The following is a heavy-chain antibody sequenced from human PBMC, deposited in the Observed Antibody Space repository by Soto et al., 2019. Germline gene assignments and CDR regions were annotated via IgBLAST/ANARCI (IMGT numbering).Heavy chain of an antibody. CDR2: IYYSGST. Sequence: PSETLSLTCSVSGGSISSVGHYWTWIRQQPGKGLEWIGYIYYSGSTDYNPTLKSRVTISVDRSKNQFSLNLSSVTAADTAIYYCARESGGDDSSTLYGLDVWGQGTTVTVSS. V-gene: IGHV4-31*03. CDR1: GGSISSVGHY. J-gene: IGHJ6*02. CDR3: ARESGGDDSSTLYGLDV. D-gene: IGHD6-6*01.